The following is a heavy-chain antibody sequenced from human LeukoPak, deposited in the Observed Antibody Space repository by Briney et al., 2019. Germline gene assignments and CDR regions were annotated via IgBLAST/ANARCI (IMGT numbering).Heavy chain of an antibody. CDR2: ISYDGSNK. J-gene: IGHJ4*02. CDR3: ARDKYYYDSSGYPRH. CDR1: GFTFSSYA. D-gene: IGHD3-22*01. Sequence: GGSLRLSCAASGFTFSSYAMHWVRQAPGKGLEWVAVISYDGSNKYYADSVKGRFTISRDNSKNTLYLQMNSLRAEDTAVYYCARDKYYYDSSGYPRHWGQGTLVTVSS. V-gene: IGHV3-30-3*01.